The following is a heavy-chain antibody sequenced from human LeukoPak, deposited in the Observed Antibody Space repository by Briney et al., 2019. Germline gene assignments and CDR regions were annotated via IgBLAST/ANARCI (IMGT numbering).Heavy chain of an antibody. CDR3: ARDRGSWLDSFDY. CDR1: GFTFSSYE. V-gene: IGHV3-48*03. Sequence: PGGSLRLSCAASGFTFSSYEMNWVRQAPGKGLEWVSCISSSGSTIYYADSVKGRFTISRDNAKNSLYLQMNSLRAEDTAVYYCARDRGSWLDSFDYWGQGTLVTVSS. CDR2: ISSSGSTI. J-gene: IGHJ4*02. D-gene: IGHD6-19*01.